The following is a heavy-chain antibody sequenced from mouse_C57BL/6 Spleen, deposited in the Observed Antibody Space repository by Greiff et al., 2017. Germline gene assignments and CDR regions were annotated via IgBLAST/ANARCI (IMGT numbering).Heavy chain of an antibody. CDR2: ISYDGSN. CDR3: ARDLRHYFDY. V-gene: IGHV3-6*01. D-gene: IGHD1-2*01. J-gene: IGHJ2*01. Sequence: VQLQQSGPGLVKPSQSLSLTCSVTGYSITSGYYWNWIRQFPGNKLEWMGYISYDGSNNYNPSLKNRISITRDTSKNQFFLKLNSVTTEDTATYYCARDLRHYFDYWGQGTTLTVSS. CDR1: GYSITSGYY.